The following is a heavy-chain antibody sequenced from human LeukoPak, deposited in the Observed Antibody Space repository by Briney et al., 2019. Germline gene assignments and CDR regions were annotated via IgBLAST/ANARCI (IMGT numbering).Heavy chain of an antibody. D-gene: IGHD1-26*01. CDR1: GFTFSSYA. CDR3: AKGGSSLYFFDY. CDR2: ISGSGGST. J-gene: IGHJ4*02. Sequence: GGSLRLSCAASGFTFSSYAMSWVRQAPGKGLEWVSAISGSGGSTYYADSVKGRFTISRDNSKNTLYLQMDSLRAEDTAVYYCAKGGSSLYFFDYWGQGTLVTVSS. V-gene: IGHV3-23*01.